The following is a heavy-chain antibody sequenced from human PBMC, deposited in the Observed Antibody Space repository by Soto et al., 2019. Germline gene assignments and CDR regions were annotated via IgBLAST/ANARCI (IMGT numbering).Heavy chain of an antibody. J-gene: IGHJ4*02. CDR3: AKEGGTLGSSASYGFDY. V-gene: IGHV3-30*18. CDR2: VSNEGSIQ. Sequence: QVQLVESGGGVVQPGGSLRLSCAASGFSFSSYGIHWVRQAPGKGLEWVAVVSNEGSIQYYADSVKGRCTISRDNSENTVCLQMNSLRSEDTAVYYCAKEGGTLGSSASYGFDYWGQGSRVTVSS. CDR1: GFSFSSYG. D-gene: IGHD3-16*01.